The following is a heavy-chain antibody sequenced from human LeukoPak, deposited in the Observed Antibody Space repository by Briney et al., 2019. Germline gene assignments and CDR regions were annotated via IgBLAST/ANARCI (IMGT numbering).Heavy chain of an antibody. Sequence: PSETLFLTCTVSGGSISSGGYYWSWIRQPPGKGLEWIGHGYYSGTTHYNPSLRSRVAISIDTSDNQLSLKLDSVTAADTAVYYCAREKVFSSEDSRGFARPIGVWGQGTLVTVSS. CDR3: AREKVFSSEDSRGFARPIGV. CDR1: GGSISSGGYY. D-gene: IGHD3-22*01. J-gene: IGHJ4*02. V-gene: IGHV4-31*03. CDR2: GYYSGTT.